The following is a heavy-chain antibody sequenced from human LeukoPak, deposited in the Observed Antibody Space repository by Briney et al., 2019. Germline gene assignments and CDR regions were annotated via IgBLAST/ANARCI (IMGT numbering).Heavy chain of an antibody. D-gene: IGHD2-15*01. J-gene: IGHJ5*02. CDR2: IYYSGGT. V-gene: IGHV4-31*03. CDR3: ASNRRSGGSGANWFDP. Sequence: SETLSLTCTVSGGSISSGGYYWSWIRQHPGKGLEWIGYIYYSGGTYYNPSLKSRVTISVDTSKNQFSLKLSSVTAADTAVYYCASNRRSGGSGANWFDPWGQGTLVTVSS. CDR1: GGSISSGGYY.